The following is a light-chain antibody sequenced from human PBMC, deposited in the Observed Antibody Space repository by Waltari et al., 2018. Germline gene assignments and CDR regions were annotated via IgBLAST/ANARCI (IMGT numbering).Light chain of an antibody. V-gene: IGLV1-47*01. Sequence: SVLTQPPSASGTPGQTVTIPCSGTSSHIGRTFVHWYQKLPGMAPHPLIYKNNQRPSGVPDRFSGSKSGTSASLAISGLRSDDEAEYYCAAWDDILTGPLFGGGTKVTVL. J-gene: IGLJ3*02. CDR1: SSHIGRTF. CDR3: AAWDDILTGPL. CDR2: KNN.